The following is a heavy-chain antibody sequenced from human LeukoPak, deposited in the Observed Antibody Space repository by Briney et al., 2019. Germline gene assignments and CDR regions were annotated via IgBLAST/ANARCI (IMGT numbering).Heavy chain of an antibody. CDR3: AKALPRYSYGSFDY. CDR1: GFTFDDYP. V-gene: IGHV3-43*02. CDR2: INGDGDYT. D-gene: IGHD5-18*01. Sequence: GGSLRLSFSASGFTFDDYPMHWVRQAPGKVLEWVSFINGDGDYTYYADSVKGRFTISRDNSKDSLYLQMNSLRTEDTALYYCAKALPRYSYGSFDYWGQGTLVTVSS. J-gene: IGHJ4*02.